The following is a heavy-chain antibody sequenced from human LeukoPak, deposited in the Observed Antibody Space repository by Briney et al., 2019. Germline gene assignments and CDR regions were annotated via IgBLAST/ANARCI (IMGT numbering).Heavy chain of an antibody. D-gene: IGHD5-12*01. J-gene: IGHJ6*02. CDR2: ISWNGGSK. CDR3: ARDSFGPYRGNAHVYADSGMDV. CDR1: GFTFDDYA. Sequence: GRSLRLSCAASGFTFDDYAMPWVRQAPGKGLEWVSGISWNGGSKGYADSVKGRFTISRDNAKNSLYLQMNSRRAEDTALYYFARDSFGPYRGNAHVYADSGMDVWGQGTTVTVSS. V-gene: IGHV3-9*01.